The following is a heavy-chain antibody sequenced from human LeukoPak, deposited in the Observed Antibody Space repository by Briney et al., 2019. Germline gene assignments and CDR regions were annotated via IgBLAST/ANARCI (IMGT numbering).Heavy chain of an antibody. CDR2: ISAYNGNT. CDR1: GYTFTSYG. V-gene: IGHV1-18*01. J-gene: IGHJ4*02. CDR3: ARGPYCTNGVCYTEVDY. D-gene: IGHD2-8*01. Sequence: ASVKVSCKASGYTFTSYGISWVRQAPGQGLEWIGWISAYNGNTNYAQKLQGRVTMTTDTSTSTAYMELRSLRSDDTAVYYCARGPYCTNGVCYTEVDYWGQGTLVTVSS.